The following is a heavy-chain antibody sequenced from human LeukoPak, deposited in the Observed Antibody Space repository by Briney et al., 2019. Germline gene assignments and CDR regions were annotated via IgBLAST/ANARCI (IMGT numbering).Heavy chain of an antibody. Sequence: PGGSPRLSCAASGFTFSSYSMNWVRQAPGKGLEWVSSISSSSSYIYYADSVKGRFTISRDNAKNSLYLQMNSLRAKDTAVYYCARAETIQTYFDYWGQGTLVTVSS. CDR1: GFTFSSYS. CDR3: ARAETIQTYFDY. D-gene: IGHD1-1*01. J-gene: IGHJ4*02. V-gene: IGHV3-21*01. CDR2: ISSSSSYI.